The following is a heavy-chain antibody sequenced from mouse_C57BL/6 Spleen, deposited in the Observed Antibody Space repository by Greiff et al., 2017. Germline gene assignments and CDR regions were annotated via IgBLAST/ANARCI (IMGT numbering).Heavy chain of an antibody. V-gene: IGHV5-4*01. CDR1: GFTFSSYA. D-gene: IGHD2-4*01. CDR3: ARDRGLHYYAMDY. J-gene: IGHJ4*01. CDR2: ISDGGSYT. Sequence: EVMLVESGGGLVKPGGSLKLSCAASGFTFSSYAMSWVRQTPEKRLEWVATISDGGSYTYYPHNVKGRFTISRDNAKNNLYLQMSHLKSEDTAMYYCARDRGLHYYAMDYWGQGTSVTVSS.